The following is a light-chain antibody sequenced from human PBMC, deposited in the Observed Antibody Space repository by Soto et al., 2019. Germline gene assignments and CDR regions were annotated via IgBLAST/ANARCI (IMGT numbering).Light chain of an antibody. Sequence: QSVLTQPPSVSAAPRQRVTISCSGISSNIGNNYVSWYQQVPGTAPKLLIYDNNKRPSGIPDRFSGSKSGTSATLGITGLQTGDEADYYCGTWDSSLSAVVFGGGTQLTVL. J-gene: IGLJ2*01. CDR1: SSNIGNNY. CDR3: GTWDSSLSAVV. CDR2: DNN. V-gene: IGLV1-51*01.